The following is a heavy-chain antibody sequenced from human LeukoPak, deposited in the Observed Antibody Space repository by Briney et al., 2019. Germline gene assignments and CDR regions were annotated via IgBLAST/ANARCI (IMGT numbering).Heavy chain of an antibody. CDR2: IIPIFGTA. D-gene: IGHD2-21*01. Sequence: GASVKVSCKASGGTFSSYAISWLRQAPGQGLEWMGGIIPIFGTANYAQKFQGRVTITADESTSTAYMELSSLRSEDTAVYYCARALCGGDCYSLDYWGQGTLVTVSS. J-gene: IGHJ4*02. CDR1: GGTFSSYA. CDR3: ARALCGGDCYSLDY. V-gene: IGHV1-69*13.